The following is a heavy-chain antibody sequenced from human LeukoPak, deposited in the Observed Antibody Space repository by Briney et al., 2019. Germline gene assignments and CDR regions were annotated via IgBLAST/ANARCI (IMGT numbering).Heavy chain of an antibody. CDR2: IYYSGST. CDR1: GGSIISSRYF. V-gene: IGHV4-39*01. Sequence: RTSETLSLTCTASGGSIISSRYFWGWIRQPPGKGLEWIGSIYYSGSTYYNPSLKSRVTISVDTSKNQFSLKLSSVTAADTAVYYCARVGSGSYYNPGEYYFDYWGQGTLVTVSS. J-gene: IGHJ4*02. D-gene: IGHD3-10*01. CDR3: ARVGSGSYYNPGEYYFDY.